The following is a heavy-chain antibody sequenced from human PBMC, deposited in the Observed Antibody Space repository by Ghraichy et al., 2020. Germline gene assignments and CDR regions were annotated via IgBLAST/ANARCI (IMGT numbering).Heavy chain of an antibody. CDR3: ARHGPVVRGQLLLDY. V-gene: IGHV4-59*01. CDR2: IYYSGST. CDR1: GGSISSYY. J-gene: IGHJ4*02. D-gene: IGHD2-2*01. Sequence: SETLSLTCTVSGGSISSYYWSWIRQPPGKGLEWIGYIYYSGSTNYNPSLKSRVTISVDTSKNQFSLKLSSVTAADTAVYYCARHGPVVRGQLLLDYGGQGTLVTVSS.